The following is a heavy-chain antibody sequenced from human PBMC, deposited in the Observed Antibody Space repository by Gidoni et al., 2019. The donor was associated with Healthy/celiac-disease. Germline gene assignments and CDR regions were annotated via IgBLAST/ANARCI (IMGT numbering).Heavy chain of an antibody. CDR1: GFTFSSYA. J-gene: IGHJ5*02. D-gene: IGHD2-15*01. V-gene: IGHV3-23*01. CDR3: AKAPEVVVAGSGWFDP. CDR2: SSGSGGST. Sequence: EVQLLESGGGLVQPGGSLGLSCAASGFTFSSYAMSWGRQAPGKGLGWVSASSGSGGSTYYADSVKGRFTISRDNSKNTLYLQMNSLRAEDTAVYYCAKAPEVVVAGSGWFDPWGQGTLVTVSS.